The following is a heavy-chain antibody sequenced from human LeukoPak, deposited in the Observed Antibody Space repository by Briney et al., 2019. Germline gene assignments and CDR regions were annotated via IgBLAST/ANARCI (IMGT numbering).Heavy chain of an antibody. V-gene: IGHV3-43*01. Sequence: PGGSLRLSCAASGFTFDDYTMHWVRQAPGKGLEWVSLISWDGGSTYYADSVKGRFTISRDNSKNSLYLQMNSLRTEDTALYYCAKDIQSLHYGAMDVWGKGTTVTVSS. CDR1: GFTFDDYT. J-gene: IGHJ6*03. CDR3: AKDIQSLHYGAMDV. CDR2: ISWDGGST. D-gene: IGHD4-17*01.